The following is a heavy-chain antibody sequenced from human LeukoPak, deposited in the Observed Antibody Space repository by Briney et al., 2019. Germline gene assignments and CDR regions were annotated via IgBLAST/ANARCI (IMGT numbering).Heavy chain of an antibody. CDR1: GFTFSSYS. D-gene: IGHD1-1*01. V-gene: IGHV3-21*01. Sequence: GGSLRLSCAASGFTFSSYSMNLVRQAPGKGLEWVSSISSSSSYIYYADSVKGRFTISRDHAKNSLYLQMNSLRAEDTAVYYCARFQRWKGNFQHWGQGTLVTVSS. CDR3: ARFQRWKGNFQH. J-gene: IGHJ1*01. CDR2: ISSSSSYI.